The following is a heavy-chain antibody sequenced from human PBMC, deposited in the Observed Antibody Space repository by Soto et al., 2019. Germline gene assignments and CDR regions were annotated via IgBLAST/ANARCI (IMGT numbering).Heavy chain of an antibody. CDR2: IHRTGST. CDR3: ARESAGSGKNNWFDP. J-gene: IGHJ5*02. Sequence: SETLSLTCTVSGASISSYYWSWVRQPPGKGLEWIGFIHRTGSTKYNPSLESRVTISVDTSQNQLSLRLSSVTAADTAVYYCARESAGSGKNNWFDPWGQGILVTVYS. D-gene: IGHD3-10*01. V-gene: IGHV4-59*01. CDR1: GASISSYY.